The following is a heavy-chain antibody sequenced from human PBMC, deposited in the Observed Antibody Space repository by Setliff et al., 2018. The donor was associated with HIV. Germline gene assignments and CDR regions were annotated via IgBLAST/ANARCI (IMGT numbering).Heavy chain of an antibody. V-gene: IGHV4-38-2*02. CDR1: GDSISSDYY. CDR2: FFHSENT. J-gene: IGHJ6*02. Sequence: PSETLSLTCSVSGDSISSDYYWGWIRQPPGKGLEWIGTFFHSENTYYNPSLKSRVTVSVDTSKNQLSLNLTSVTAADTAVYYCARVETTVRGATYGMDVWGQGTTVTVSS. CDR3: ARVETTVRGATYGMDV. D-gene: IGHD3-10*01.